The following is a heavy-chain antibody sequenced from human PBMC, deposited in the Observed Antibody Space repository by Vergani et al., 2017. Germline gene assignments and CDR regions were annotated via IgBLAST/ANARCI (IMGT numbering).Heavy chain of an antibody. J-gene: IGHJ6*02. CDR2: ISPGASTV. V-gene: IGHV3-11*04. Sequence: LEESGGGSVKPGGSLRLSCAASGFKFSDHYMSWIRQAPGKGLEWVSHISPGASTVSYTDSVTGRFTVSRDNDNNSLTLDMTTLRVEDTAVYYCAKNPXISTTRHYYAMYVWGQGTTVTVSS. D-gene: IGHD1-1*01. CDR1: GFKFSDHY. CDR3: AKNPXISTTRHYYAMYV.